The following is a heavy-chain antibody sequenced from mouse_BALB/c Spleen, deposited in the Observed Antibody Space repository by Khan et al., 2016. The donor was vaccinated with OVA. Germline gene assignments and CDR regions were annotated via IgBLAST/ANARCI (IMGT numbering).Heavy chain of an antibody. Sequence: VELVESGPGLVAPSQNLSITCTVSGFSLSDYGVSWIRQPPGKGLEWLGVIWGGGSTYYNSALKSRLSISKDNSKSQVFLKMSSLQSDDTAMFYCARAVYSYYYSFDYWGQGTPVTVSA. CDR3: ARAVYSYYYSFDY. V-gene: IGHV2-6-5*01. CDR1: GFSLSDYG. J-gene: IGHJ3*01. D-gene: IGHD1-1*02. CDR2: IWGGGST.